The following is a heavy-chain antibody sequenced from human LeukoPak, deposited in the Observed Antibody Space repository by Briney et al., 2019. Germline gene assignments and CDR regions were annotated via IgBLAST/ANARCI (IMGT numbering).Heavy chain of an antibody. CDR1: VFNFSSDS. V-gene: IGHV3-30-3*01. CDR2: ISYDGSNK. D-gene: IGHD5-18*01. J-gene: IGHJ4*02. Sequence: GGSLRLSCAASVFNFSSDSMLWVRQAPCKGLEWVAVISYDGSNKYYADSAKGRFTISRDNSKNTLYLQLNSLRADDTAVYYCARGYSYGYNYWGQGTLVTVSS. CDR3: ARGYSYGYNY.